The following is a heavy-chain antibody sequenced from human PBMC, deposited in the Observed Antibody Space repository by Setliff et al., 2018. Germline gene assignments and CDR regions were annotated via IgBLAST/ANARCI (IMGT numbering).Heavy chain of an antibody. CDR2: SDHSGST. D-gene: IGHD3-10*01. V-gene: IGHV4-34*01. Sequence: LSLTCSVYGESFSNNYWSWIRQPPGEGLEWIGESDHSGSTSYNPSLKSRLTMSVDTSKNQFSLKLTSVTAADAALYYCAASRAYTGAVEEWFLPKTFDFWGQGSQVTVSS. J-gene: IGHJ4*02. CDR3: AASRAYTGAVEEWFLPKTFDF. CDR1: GESFSNNY.